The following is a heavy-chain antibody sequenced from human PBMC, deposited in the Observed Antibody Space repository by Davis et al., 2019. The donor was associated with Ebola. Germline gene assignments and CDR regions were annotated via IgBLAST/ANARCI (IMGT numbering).Heavy chain of an antibody. CDR3: ARFPKTLDGEWLLFGYYGMDV. CDR1: RFLFSNSV. Sequence: GGSLRLSCTASRFLFSNSVMHWIRQTPGKGLEWVAAISYNGDKTYYVDSVRGRFTISRDNSKNTLYLQMNSLRAEDTAVYYCARFPKTLDGEWLLFGYYGMDVWGQGTTVTVSS. V-gene: IGHV3-30-3*01. D-gene: IGHD3-3*01. J-gene: IGHJ6*02. CDR2: ISYNGDKT.